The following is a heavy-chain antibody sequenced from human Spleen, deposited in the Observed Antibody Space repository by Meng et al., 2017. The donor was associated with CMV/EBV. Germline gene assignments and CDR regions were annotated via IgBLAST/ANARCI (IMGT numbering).Heavy chain of an antibody. J-gene: IGHJ3*02. Sequence: SETLSLTCAVYDGSFRGYYWSWIRQPPGKGLEWIGESSHNGVTNYNPSLKSRVTMSVDMSKNQFSLKLSSMTAVDTAVYYCARRGLQFLEWSKDAFDIWGQGTMVTVSS. D-gene: IGHD3-3*01. CDR1: DGSFRGYY. CDR2: SSHNGVT. CDR3: ARRGLQFLEWSKDAFDI. V-gene: IGHV4-34*01.